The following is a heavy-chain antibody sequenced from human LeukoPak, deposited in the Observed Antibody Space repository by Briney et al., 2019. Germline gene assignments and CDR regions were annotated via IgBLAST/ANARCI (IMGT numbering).Heavy chain of an antibody. CDR3: ARDAETSLAN. CDR1: GFTFSDYW. CDR2: IKQDGSQR. J-gene: IGHJ4*02. V-gene: IGHV3-7*01. D-gene: IGHD5-24*01. Sequence: PGGSLRLSCTASGFTFSDYWMTWVRQAPGKGPEWVANIKQDGSQRYYVDSVRGRFTISSDNSKNTVYLQMNSLKDEDTAVYYCARDAETSLANWGQGTLVTVS.